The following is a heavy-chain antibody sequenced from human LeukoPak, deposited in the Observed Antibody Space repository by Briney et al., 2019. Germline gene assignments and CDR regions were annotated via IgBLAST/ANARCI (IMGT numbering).Heavy chain of an antibody. J-gene: IGHJ6*02. Sequence: PGGSLRLSCAASGFTFSSYAMSWVRQAPGKGLEWVSAISGSGGSTYYADSVKGRFTISRDNSKNTLYLQMNSLRAEDTAVYYCAKERSGFGHYYYYYGMDVWGQGTTVTVSS. V-gene: IGHV3-23*01. D-gene: IGHD3-10*01. CDR1: GFTFSSYA. CDR2: ISGSGGST. CDR3: AKERSGFGHYYYYYGMDV.